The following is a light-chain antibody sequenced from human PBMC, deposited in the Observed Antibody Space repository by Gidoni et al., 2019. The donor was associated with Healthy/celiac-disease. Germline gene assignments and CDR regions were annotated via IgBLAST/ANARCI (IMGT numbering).Light chain of an antibody. CDR2: LGS. J-gene: IGKJ3*01. V-gene: IGKV2-28*01. Sequence: GITQSPLSLPVTPGEPASISCRSSQSLLHSNGYNYLDWYLQKPGQSPQLLIYLGSNRASGVPDRFSGSGSGTDFTLKISRVEAEDVGVYYCRQALQTPRTFGPXTKVDIK. CDR1: QSLLHSNGYNY. CDR3: RQALQTPRT.